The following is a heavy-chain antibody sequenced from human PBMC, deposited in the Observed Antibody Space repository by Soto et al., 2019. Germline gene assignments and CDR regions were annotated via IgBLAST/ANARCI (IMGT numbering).Heavy chain of an antibody. D-gene: IGHD3-22*01. V-gene: IGHV3-23*01. CDR3: AKDMGYYDSSGYACFDY. CDR2: ISGSGGST. Sequence: GGSLRLSCAASGFTFSSYAMSWVRQAPGKGLEWVSAISGSGGSTYYADSVKGRFTISRDNSKNTLYLQMNSLRAEDTAVYYCAKDMGYYDSSGYACFDYWGQGTLVTVSS. J-gene: IGHJ4*02. CDR1: GFTFSSYA.